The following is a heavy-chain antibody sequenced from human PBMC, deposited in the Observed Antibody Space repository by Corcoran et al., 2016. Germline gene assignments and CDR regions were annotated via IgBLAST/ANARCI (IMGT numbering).Heavy chain of an antibody. V-gene: IGHV1-18*01. Sequence: QVQLVQSGAEVKKPGASVKVSCKASGYTFTSYGISWVRQAPEPGVEWMGWISAYNGNTNYAQQLQGRVTMTTDTSTSTAYMELRSLRSDDTAVYYCARDVRYCSSTSCPLMDVWGQGTTVTVSS. J-gene: IGHJ6*02. CDR3: ARDVRYCSSTSCPLMDV. D-gene: IGHD2-2*01. CDR2: ISAYNGNT. CDR1: GYTFTSYG.